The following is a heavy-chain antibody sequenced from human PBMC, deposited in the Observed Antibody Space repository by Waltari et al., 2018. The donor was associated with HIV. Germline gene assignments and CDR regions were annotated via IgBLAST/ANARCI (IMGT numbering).Heavy chain of an antibody. D-gene: IGHD3-22*01. CDR3: ARVPYYYDTSAYPDY. CDR1: GYTFTGYY. CDR2: INPNSGGT. Sequence: QVPLVQSGAEVKKPGASVKVSCKASGYTFTGYYMHWVRQAPGQGLEWRGWINPNSGGTNYAQKFQGRVTMTRDTSITTAYMEVSRLRSDDTAVYYCARVPYYYDTSAYPDYWGQGTLVTVSS. J-gene: IGHJ4*02. V-gene: IGHV1-2*02.